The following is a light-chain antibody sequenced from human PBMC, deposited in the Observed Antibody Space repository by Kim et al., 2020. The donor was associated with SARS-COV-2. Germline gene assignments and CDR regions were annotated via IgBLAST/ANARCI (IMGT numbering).Light chain of an antibody. J-gene: IGKJ4*01. CDR1: LDITNY. V-gene: IGKV1-33*01. Sequence: ASVGDRVTITCQASLDITNYLNWYQQKPGKAPKLLIYDASDLESGVPSRFSGSGSGTHFTFTISGLQPEDVATYYCQHYDSLPLTFGGGTKVDIK. CDR2: DAS. CDR3: QHYDSLPLT.